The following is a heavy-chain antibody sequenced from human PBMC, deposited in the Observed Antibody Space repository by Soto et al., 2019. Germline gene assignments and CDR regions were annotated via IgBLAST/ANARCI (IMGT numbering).Heavy chain of an antibody. D-gene: IGHD6-6*01. V-gene: IGHV4-61*01. CDR2: IYYTGST. CDR3: AREFSNSPEAFDS. J-gene: IGHJ4*02. CDR1: GGSVNSDNFY. Sequence: PSETLSLTCTVSGGSVNSDNFYWSWIQPPPGRGLEWIGHIYYTGSTNYNPSLKSRVTISIDTSRNQFSLKLSSVTAADTAVYYCAREFSNSPEAFDSWGQGSLVPVSS.